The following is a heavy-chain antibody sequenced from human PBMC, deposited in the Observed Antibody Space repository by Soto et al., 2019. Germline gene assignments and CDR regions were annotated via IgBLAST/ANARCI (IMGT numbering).Heavy chain of an antibody. J-gene: IGHJ5*02. D-gene: IGHD3-10*01. V-gene: IGHV5-51*01. CDR3: AFLRPYGPGRLRFDP. Sequence: PGESLKISCEGSGYTFTDSWIGWVRQMPGGSLAWMAITNPADSDTRYSPSFQGQVTISADKSISTAYLQWSSLKASDSAMYYCAFLRPYGPGRLRFDPWGQGTLVTVSS. CDR1: GYTFTDSW. CDR2: TNPADSDT.